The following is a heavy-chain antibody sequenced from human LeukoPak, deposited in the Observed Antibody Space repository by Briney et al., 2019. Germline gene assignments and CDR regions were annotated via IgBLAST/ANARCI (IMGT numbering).Heavy chain of an antibody. CDR1: GFTVSTNC. J-gene: IGHJ4*02. CDR3: ARGLLRDGYTYTYSFDY. Sequence: GGSLRLSCAASGFTVSTNCMNWVRQAPGKGLEWVSVVYMGGTTYYADSVKGRFTISRDSTKNTIYLQMNNLRAEGTAVYYCARGLLRDGYTYTYSFDYWGQGTLVTVSS. D-gene: IGHD5-18*01. CDR2: VYMGGTT. V-gene: IGHV3-66*01.